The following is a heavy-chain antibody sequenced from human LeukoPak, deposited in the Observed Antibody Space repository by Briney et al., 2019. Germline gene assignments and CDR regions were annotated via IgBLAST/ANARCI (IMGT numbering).Heavy chain of an antibody. Sequence: SETLSLTCAVYGGSFSGYYWCWIRQPPGKGLEWIGEINHSGSTNYNPSLKSRVTISVDTSKNQFSLKLSSVTAADTAVYYCARVSGIAVAGIDYWGQGTLVTVSS. J-gene: IGHJ4*02. CDR1: GGSFSGYY. V-gene: IGHV4-34*01. D-gene: IGHD6-19*01. CDR2: INHSGST. CDR3: ARVSGIAVAGIDY.